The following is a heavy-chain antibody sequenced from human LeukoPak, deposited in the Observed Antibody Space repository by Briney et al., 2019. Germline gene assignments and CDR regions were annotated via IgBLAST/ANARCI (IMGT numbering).Heavy chain of an antibody. CDR2: INPSGGST. J-gene: IGHJ5*02. CDR3: ARDPRS. V-gene: IGHV1-46*01. Sequence: ASVKVSCKASGGTFSSYAISWVRQAPGQGLEWMGKINPSGGSTSSAQKFQGRLTMTMDTSTSTGCMELSSLSSEDTAVYYCARDPRSWGQGTLVTVSS. CDR1: GGTFSSYA.